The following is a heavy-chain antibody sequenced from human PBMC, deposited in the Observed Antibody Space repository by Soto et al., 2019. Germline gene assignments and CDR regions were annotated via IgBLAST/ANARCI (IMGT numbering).Heavy chain of an antibody. Sequence: QVQLVQSGAEVKKPGSSVKVSCKASRGTFSSYAISWVRQAPGQGLEWMGGIIPIFGTANYAQKFQGRVTHTSAXXTSTAYMELSSLRSEDTAVYYCARGLATVTNWFDPWGQGTLVTVSS. J-gene: IGHJ5*02. D-gene: IGHD4-17*01. V-gene: IGHV1-69*05. CDR1: RGTFSSYA. CDR3: ARGLATVTNWFDP. CDR2: IIPIFGTA.